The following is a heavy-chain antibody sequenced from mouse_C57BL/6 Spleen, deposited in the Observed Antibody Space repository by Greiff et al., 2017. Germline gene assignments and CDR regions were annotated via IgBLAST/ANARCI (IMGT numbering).Heavy chain of an antibody. CDR1: GYTFTSYW. D-gene: IGHD1-1*01. Sequence: QVQLQQPGAELVKPGASVKLSCKASGYTFTSYWMHWVKQRPGRGLELIGRIDPNSGGTKYNEKFKSKATLTVDKPASTAYMQLSSLTSEDSAVYYCARRVYGSDFDYWGQGTTLTVSS. V-gene: IGHV1-72*01. J-gene: IGHJ2*01. CDR2: IDPNSGGT. CDR3: ARRVYGSDFDY.